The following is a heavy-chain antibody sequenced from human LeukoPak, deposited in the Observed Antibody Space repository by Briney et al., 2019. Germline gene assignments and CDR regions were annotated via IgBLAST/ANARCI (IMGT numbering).Heavy chain of an antibody. Sequence: GSLRLSCRGYGFTFGDHAMSWVRQAPGKGLEWVGFIRSKAYRGTTEYAASVNGRFTISRDDSTSIAYLQMNSLRIEDTAVYYCARGPIQLWIHNAMDVWGQGTTVTVSS. CDR1: GFTFGDHA. D-gene: IGHD5-18*01. V-gene: IGHV3-49*04. CDR2: IRSKAYRGTT. J-gene: IGHJ6*02. CDR3: ARGPIQLWIHNAMDV.